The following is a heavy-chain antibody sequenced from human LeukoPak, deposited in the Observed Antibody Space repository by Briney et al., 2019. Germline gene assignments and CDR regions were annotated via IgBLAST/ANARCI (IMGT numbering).Heavy chain of an antibody. CDR2: ISSTSNYI. CDR3: AKGGYGSRNNWFDP. V-gene: IGHV3-21*04. Sequence: GGSLRLSCAASGFTFSTYAISWVRQAPGKGLEWVSCISSTSNYIFYADSVRGRFTISRDNAKNSLYLQMDSLRAEDTAVYYCAKGGYGSRNNWFDPWGQGTLVTVSS. CDR1: GFTFSTYA. J-gene: IGHJ5*02. D-gene: IGHD5-18*01.